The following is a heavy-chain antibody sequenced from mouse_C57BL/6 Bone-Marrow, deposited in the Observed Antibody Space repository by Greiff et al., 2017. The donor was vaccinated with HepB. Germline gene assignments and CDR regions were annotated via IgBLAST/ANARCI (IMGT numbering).Heavy chain of an antibody. Sequence: QVQLQQSGAELVRPGTSVKMSCKASGYTFTNYWIGWAKQRPGHGLEWIGDIYPGGGYTNYNEKFKGKATLTADNSSSTAYMQFSSLTSEDSAIYYCARKSNYVYYAMDYGGQGTAVTVSS. CDR2: IYPGGGYT. J-gene: IGHJ4*01. V-gene: IGHV1-63*01. CDR3: ARKSNYVYYAMDY. D-gene: IGHD2-5*01. CDR1: GYTFTNYW.